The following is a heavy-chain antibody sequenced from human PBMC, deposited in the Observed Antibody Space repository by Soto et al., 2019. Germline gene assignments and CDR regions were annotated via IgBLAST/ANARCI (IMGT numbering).Heavy chain of an antibody. CDR1: GYTFTSYG. CDR3: ARGFGYYYDSSGYEN. D-gene: IGHD3-22*01. V-gene: IGHV1-18*01. Sequence: ASVKVSCKASGYTFTSYGISWVRQAPGQGLEWVGWTSAYNGNSNYAQKYHGRVTMTTDTSTSTAYMEMSSLRSEDTAVYYCARGFGYYYDSSGYENWGQGTLVTVSS. CDR2: TSAYNGNS. J-gene: IGHJ4*02.